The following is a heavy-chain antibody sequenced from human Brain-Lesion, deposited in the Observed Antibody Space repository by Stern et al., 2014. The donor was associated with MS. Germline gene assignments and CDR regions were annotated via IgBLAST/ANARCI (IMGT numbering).Heavy chain of an antibody. CDR2: IYHSGST. J-gene: IGHJ4*02. Sequence: MQLVESGPGLVKPSQTLSLTCTVSGGSISSGNYYWSWIRQHPGKGLEWIGSIYHSGSTYYNPPPKSRVTTSIDTSKNQFSLKLSSVTAADTAVYYCARGSREVLLPRFYFDYWGQGTLVTVSS. CDR3: ARGSREVLLPRFYFDY. V-gene: IGHV4-31*03. D-gene: IGHD3-3*01. CDR1: GGSISSGNYY.